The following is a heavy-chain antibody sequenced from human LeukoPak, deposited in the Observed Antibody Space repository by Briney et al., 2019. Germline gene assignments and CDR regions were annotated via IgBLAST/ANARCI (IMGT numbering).Heavy chain of an antibody. Sequence: PGGSLRLSCAASGFTFSSYAMSWVRQAPGKGLEWVANIKQDGSEKYYVDSVKGRFTISRDNAKNSLYLQMNSLRAEDTAVYYCAKDLSSRKKYGGNPNWYFDLWGRGTLVTVSS. D-gene: IGHD4-23*01. CDR2: IKQDGSEK. CDR1: GFTFSSYA. CDR3: AKDLSSRKKYGGNPNWYFDL. J-gene: IGHJ2*01. V-gene: IGHV3-7*01.